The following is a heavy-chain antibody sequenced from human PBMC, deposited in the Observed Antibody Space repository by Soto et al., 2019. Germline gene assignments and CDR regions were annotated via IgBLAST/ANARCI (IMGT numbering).Heavy chain of an antibody. J-gene: IGHJ4*02. D-gene: IGHD6-13*01. Sequence: GGSLRLSCAASGFTFSSYAMHWVRQAPGKGLEWVAVISYDGNNKYYANSVKWRFTISRDNSKNTLYLQMNSLRAEDTAVYYCARARGIAAAGFASFDYWGQGTLVTVSS. CDR3: ARARGIAAAGFASFDY. V-gene: IGHV3-30-3*01. CDR1: GFTFSSYA. CDR2: ISYDGNNK.